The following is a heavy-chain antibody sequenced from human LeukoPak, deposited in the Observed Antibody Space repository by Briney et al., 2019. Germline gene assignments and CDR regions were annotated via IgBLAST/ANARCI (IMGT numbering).Heavy chain of an antibody. J-gene: IGHJ5*02. Sequence: PGGSLRLSCAASGFTVSSNYMSWVRQAPGTGLEWVSTISGSGGSTYYVDSVKGRFTISRDNSKNTLYLQMNSLRAEDTAVYYCAKQGYGIRGFDPWGQGTLVTVSS. CDR1: GFTVSSNY. D-gene: IGHD5-12*01. V-gene: IGHV3-23*01. CDR2: ISGSGGST. CDR3: AKQGYGIRGFDP.